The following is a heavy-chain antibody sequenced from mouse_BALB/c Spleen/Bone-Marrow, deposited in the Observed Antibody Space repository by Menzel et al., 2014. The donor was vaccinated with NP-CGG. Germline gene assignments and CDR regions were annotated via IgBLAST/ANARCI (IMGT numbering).Heavy chain of an antibody. D-gene: IGHD4-1*01. Sequence: EVKLMESGGGLVQPGGSRKLSCAASGFTFSSFGMHWVRQAPEKGLEWVAYINSGSSITYYADTLKGRFTISRDNPKNTLFLQMTSLRSEDTAIYYCTRSRGNWDDFDVWGAGTTVTASS. CDR2: INSGSSIT. CDR3: TRSRGNWDDFDV. CDR1: GFTFSSFG. J-gene: IGHJ1*01. V-gene: IGHV5-17*02.